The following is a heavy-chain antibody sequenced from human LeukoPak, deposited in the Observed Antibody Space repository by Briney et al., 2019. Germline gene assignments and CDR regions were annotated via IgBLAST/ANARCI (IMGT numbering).Heavy chain of an antibody. CDR3: ARAQFPRDGETGFSDY. Sequence: ASVKVSCKASGYTFTSYYMHWVRQAPGQGLEWMGIINPSGGSTSYAQKFQGGVTMTRDTSTSTVYMELSSLRSEDTAVYYCARAQFPRDGETGFSDYWGQGTLVTVSS. J-gene: IGHJ4*02. CDR1: GYTFTSYY. V-gene: IGHV1-46*01. D-gene: IGHD3-10*01. CDR2: INPSGGST.